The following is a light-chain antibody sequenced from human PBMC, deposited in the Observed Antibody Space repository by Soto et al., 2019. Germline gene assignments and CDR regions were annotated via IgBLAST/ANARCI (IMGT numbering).Light chain of an antibody. V-gene: IGKV3-11*01. CDR3: QQRTNWLFT. CDR2: DAS. Sequence: EIVLTQSPATLSLSPGERATLSCRASQDVSRYLAWYQQKPGQSPRLLIYDASKRATGIPARFGGSGSGTDFTLTISSLEPEDFAVYYCQQRTNWLFTFGPGTKVDI. CDR1: QDVSRY. J-gene: IGKJ3*01.